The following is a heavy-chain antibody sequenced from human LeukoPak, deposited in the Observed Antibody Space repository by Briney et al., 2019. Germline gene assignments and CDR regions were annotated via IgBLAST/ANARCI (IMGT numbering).Heavy chain of an antibody. CDR1: GYTFTGYY. D-gene: IGHD3-10*01. V-gene: IGHV1-2*02. CDR3: ARAPYYYGSGSSNALSWVDY. Sequence: GASVKVSCKASGYTFTGYYMHWVRQAPGQGLEWMGWINPNSGGTNYAQKFQGRVTMTRDTSISTAYMELRSLRSDDTAVYYCARAPYYYGSGSSNALSWVDYWGQGTLVTVSS. CDR2: INPNSGGT. J-gene: IGHJ4*02.